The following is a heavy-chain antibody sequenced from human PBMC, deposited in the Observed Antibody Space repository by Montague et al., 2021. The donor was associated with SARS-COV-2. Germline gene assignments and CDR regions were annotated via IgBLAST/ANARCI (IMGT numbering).Heavy chain of an antibody. J-gene: IGHJ4*02. D-gene: IGHD5-18*01. V-gene: IGHV3-21*01. CDR2: ISSSSSYI. Sequence: SLRLSCAASGFTFSSYSMNWARQAPGKGLEWVSSISSSSSYIYYADSVKGRFTISRDNAKNSLYLQMNSLRAEDTAVYYCARHAGKQLRNYFDYWGQGTLVTVSS. CDR3: ARHAGKQLRNYFDY. CDR1: GFTFSSYS.